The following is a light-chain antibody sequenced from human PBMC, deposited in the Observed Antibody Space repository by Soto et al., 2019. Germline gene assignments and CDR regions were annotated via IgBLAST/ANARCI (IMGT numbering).Light chain of an antibody. Sequence: ALTQPASVSGSPGQSITISCTGTTSDIGGYNYVSWYQQHPGKAPKLIIYDVSNRPSGVSNRFSGSKSGNTASLTISGLQAGDEADYYCSSFTSTSAVLFGGGTKLTVL. CDR1: TSDIGGYNY. V-gene: IGLV2-14*01. J-gene: IGLJ2*01. CDR3: SSFTSTSAVL. CDR2: DVS.